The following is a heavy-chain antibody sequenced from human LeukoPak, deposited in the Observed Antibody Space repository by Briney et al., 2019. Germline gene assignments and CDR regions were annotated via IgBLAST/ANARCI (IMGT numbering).Heavy chain of an antibody. CDR2: INPNSGGT. D-gene: IGHD3-22*01. CDR1: GYTFTGYY. V-gene: IGHV1-2*02. Sequence: ASVEVSCKASGYTFTGYYMHWVRQAPGQGLEWMGWINPNSGGTNYAQKFQGRVTMTRDTSISTAYMELSRLRSDDTAVYYCARGLATYDSSGYTAFDIWGQGTMVTVSS. CDR3: ARGLATYDSSGYTAFDI. J-gene: IGHJ3*02.